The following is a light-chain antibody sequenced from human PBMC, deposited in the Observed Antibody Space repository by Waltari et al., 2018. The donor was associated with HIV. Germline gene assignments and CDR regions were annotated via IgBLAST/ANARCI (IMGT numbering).Light chain of an antibody. CDR3: QQYYDTPYT. CDR1: QGLWHTSMRRHY. CDR2: WAS. J-gene: IGKJ2*01. V-gene: IGKV4-1*01. Sequence: DIVMTQSPDSLPVSLGARPTINCKSSQGLWHTSMRRHYLAVYQQRPGQPPKLLIAWASTRESVVPDRFSGSGSGTDFTLAISSLQPEDVAVYYCQQYYDTPYTFGQGTKLEI.